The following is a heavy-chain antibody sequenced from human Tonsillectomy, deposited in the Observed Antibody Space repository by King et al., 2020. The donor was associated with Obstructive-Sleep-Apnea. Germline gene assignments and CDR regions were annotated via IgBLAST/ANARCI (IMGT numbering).Heavy chain of an antibody. Sequence: QLQESGPGLVEPSETLSLTCTVSYGSTSSASYYWDWIRQPRGRGLEWIGSVYFSGSTYYNPSLKSRVTISVDTSKNQFSLKVTSVTAADTAVYYWATRGGSGWYGAWGQGTLVTVSS. CDR2: VYFSGST. J-gene: IGHJ4*02. V-gene: IGHV4-39*01. CDR1: YGSTSSASYY. CDR3: ATRGGSGWYGA. D-gene: IGHD6-19*01.